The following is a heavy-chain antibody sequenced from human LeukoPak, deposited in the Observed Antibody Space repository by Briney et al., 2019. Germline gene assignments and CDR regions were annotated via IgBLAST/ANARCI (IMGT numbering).Heavy chain of an antibody. V-gene: IGHV3-9*01. CDR3: AKGGIFGVAPRG. CDR2: ISWNSGSI. J-gene: IGHJ4*02. D-gene: IGHD3-3*01. Sequence: GRSLRLSCAASGFTFDDYAMHWVRQAPGKGLEWVSGISWNSGSIGYADSVKGRFTISRDNAKNSLYLQMNSPRAEDTALYYCAKGGIFGVAPRGWGQGTLVTVSS. CDR1: GFTFDDYA.